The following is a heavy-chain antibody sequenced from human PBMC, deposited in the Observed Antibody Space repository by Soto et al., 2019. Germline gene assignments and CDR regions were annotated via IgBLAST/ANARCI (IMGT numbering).Heavy chain of an antibody. D-gene: IGHD3-3*01. V-gene: IGHV3-7*01. J-gene: IGHJ6*03. CDR1: GFTFSSYW. CDR3: ARVLEWLLFHYYYYYMDV. Sequence: GGSLRLSCAASGFTFSSYWMSWVRQAPGKGLEWVANIKQDGSEKYYVDSVKGRFTISRDNAKNSLYLQMNSLRAEDTALYYFARVLEWLLFHYYYYYMDVWGKGTTVTVSS. CDR2: IKQDGSEK.